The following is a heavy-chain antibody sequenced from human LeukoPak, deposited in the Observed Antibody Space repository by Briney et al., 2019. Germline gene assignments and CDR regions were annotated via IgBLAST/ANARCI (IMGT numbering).Heavy chain of an antibody. CDR1: GYTFTSYD. V-gene: IGHV1-8*01. J-gene: IGHJ1*01. D-gene: IGHD3-9*01. CDR2: MNPNSGNT. Sequence: ASVKVSCKASGYTFTSYDINWVRQATGQGLEWMGWMNPNSGNTGYAQKFQGRVTMTRNTSISTAYMELRSLRSDDTAVYYCASNHYDILTGPPKHWGQGTLVTVSS. CDR3: ASNHYDILTGPPKH.